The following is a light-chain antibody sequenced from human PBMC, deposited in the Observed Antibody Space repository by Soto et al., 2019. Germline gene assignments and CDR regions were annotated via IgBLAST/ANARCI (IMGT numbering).Light chain of an antibody. V-gene: IGKV3-15*01. J-gene: IGKJ1*01. CDR3: QQYNNWPWT. CDR2: GAS. Sequence: EIVMTQSPVTLSVSPGGRATLSCRASQSISDTLAWYQQKPGQAPRLLIHGASTRAPVFPARFSGSGSGTDFTLTISSLQSEDFAVYYCQQYNNWPWTFGQGTKVEIK. CDR1: QSISDT.